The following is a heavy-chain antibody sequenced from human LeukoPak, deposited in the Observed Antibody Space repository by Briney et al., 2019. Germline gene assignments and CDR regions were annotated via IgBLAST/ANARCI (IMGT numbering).Heavy chain of an antibody. CDR3: ARDGGTVTTTSLAKKAPDY. Sequence: SETLSLTCAVYGGSFSGYYWSCIRQPPGKGLEWIGEIDHSGSTNYNPSLKSRVTISVDTSKNQFSLKLSSVTAADTAVYYCARDGGTVTTTSLAKKAPDYWGQGTLITVSS. D-gene: IGHD4-11*01. CDR1: GGSFSGYY. J-gene: IGHJ4*02. V-gene: IGHV4-34*01. CDR2: IDHSGST.